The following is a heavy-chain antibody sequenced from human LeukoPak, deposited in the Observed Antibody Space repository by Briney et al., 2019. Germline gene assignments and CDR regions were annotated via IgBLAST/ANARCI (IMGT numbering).Heavy chain of an antibody. D-gene: IGHD2-15*01. J-gene: IGHJ4*02. V-gene: IGHV1-69*13. Sequence: SVKVSRKASGGTFSSYAISCVRQAPGQGLEWMGGIIPIFGTANYAQKFQGRVTITADESTSTAYMELSSLRSEDTAVYYCASEAATGYYFDYWGQGTLVTVSS. CDR3: ASEAATGYYFDY. CDR2: IIPIFGTA. CDR1: GGTFSSYA.